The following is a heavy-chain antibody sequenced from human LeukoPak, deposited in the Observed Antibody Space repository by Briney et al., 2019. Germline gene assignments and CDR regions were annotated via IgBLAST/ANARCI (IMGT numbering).Heavy chain of an antibody. J-gene: IGHJ3*02. V-gene: IGHV1-8*03. CDR2: INPNSGNT. D-gene: IGHD3-16*01. CDR3: ARALIAHYDYVWGSFATSFDI. CDR1: GYTFTSYG. Sequence: ASVKVSCKASGYTFTSYGINWVRQATGQGLEWMGWINPNSGNTGYAQKFQGRVTITRNTSISTFYMELSSLRSEDTAVYYCARALIAHYDYVWGSFATSFDIWGQGTMVTVSS.